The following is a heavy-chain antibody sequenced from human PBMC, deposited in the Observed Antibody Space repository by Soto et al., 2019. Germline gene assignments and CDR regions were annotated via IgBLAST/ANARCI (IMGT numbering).Heavy chain of an antibody. J-gene: IGHJ2*01. Sequence: ASVKVSCKASGYSFTGNSIHWVRQAPGQGLEWMGWIRPSNGGTNYAQKFQGWVTMTRDTSTSTAYMELRSLRSDDTAVYYCAREASYYGAAPWFFDLWGRGNLVTVSS. D-gene: IGHD4-17*01. CDR3: AREASYYGAAPWFFDL. V-gene: IGHV1-2*04. CDR1: GYSFTGNS. CDR2: IRPSNGGT.